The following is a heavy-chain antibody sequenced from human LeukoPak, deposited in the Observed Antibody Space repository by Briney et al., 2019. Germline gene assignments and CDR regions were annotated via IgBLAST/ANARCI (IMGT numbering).Heavy chain of an antibody. D-gene: IGHD5-18*01. Sequence: PGGSLRLSCAASGFTFSSYGMHWVRQAPGQGLEWMGWINPNSGGTNYAQKFQGWVTMTRDTSISTAYMELSRLRSDDTTVYYCAREVPGYSYGLSGYYYGMDVWGQGTTVTVSS. CDR3: AREVPGYSYGLSGYYYGMDV. CDR1: GFTFSSYG. CDR2: INPNSGGT. J-gene: IGHJ6*02. V-gene: IGHV1-2*04.